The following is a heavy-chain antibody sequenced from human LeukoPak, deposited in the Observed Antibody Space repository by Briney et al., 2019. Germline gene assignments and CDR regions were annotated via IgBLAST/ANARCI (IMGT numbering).Heavy chain of an antibody. V-gene: IGHV3-7*03. J-gene: IGHJ4*02. CDR1: GFTFRNYW. D-gene: IGHD4-17*01. CDR3: ARDVGGALDY. Sequence: GGSLRLSCTVSGFTFRNYWMAWVRQAPGKGLEWVSNIRGDEGDKNSVDSVKGRFTISRDNAKKSPYLQMNSLRVEDTAVYYCARDVGGALDYWGQGTLVTVSS. CDR2: IRGDEGDK.